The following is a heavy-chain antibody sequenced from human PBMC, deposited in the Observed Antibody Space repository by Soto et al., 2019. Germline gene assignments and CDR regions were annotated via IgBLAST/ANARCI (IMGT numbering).Heavy chain of an antibody. CDR1: GGSLRSTGYY. V-gene: IGHV4-39*01. CDR3: ATRITVFGLLIPPFDP. Sequence: SETLSLTCTVSGGSLRSTGYYGGWLRQPPGKGLEWIGSIYYSGSTYYNPSLKSRVSMSVDSSRNQFSLRLSSVTAADTAIYYCATRITVFGLLIPPFDPWGQGTQVTVSS. J-gene: IGHJ5*02. CDR2: IYYSGST. D-gene: IGHD3-3*01.